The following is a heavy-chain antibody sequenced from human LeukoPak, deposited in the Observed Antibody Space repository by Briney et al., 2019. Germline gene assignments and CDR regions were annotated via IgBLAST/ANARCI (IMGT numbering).Heavy chain of an antibody. CDR1: GGSISSYY. J-gene: IGHJ5*02. CDR2: IYYSGST. V-gene: IGHV4-59*01. CDR3: ARDGPSANWFDP. Sequence: SETLSLTCTVSGGSISSYYWSWIRQPPGKGLEWIGYIYYSGSTNYNPSLKSRVTISVDTSKNQFSLKLSSVTAADTAVYYCARDGPSANWFDPWGQGTLATVSS.